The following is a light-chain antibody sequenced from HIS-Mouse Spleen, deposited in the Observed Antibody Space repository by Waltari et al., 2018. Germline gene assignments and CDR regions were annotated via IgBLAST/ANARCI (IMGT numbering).Light chain of an antibody. CDR1: SSDVGGYNY. CDR2: AFS. J-gene: IGLJ3*02. V-gene: IGLV2-14*01. CDR3: SSYTSSSTLV. Sequence: QSALTQPASVSGSPGQSITISCPGTSSDVGGYNYVSGYQQHPGKASKLMSYAFSNRPSGVSNRFSGSKSGNTASLTISGLQAEDEADYYCSSYTSSSTLVFGGGTKLTVL.